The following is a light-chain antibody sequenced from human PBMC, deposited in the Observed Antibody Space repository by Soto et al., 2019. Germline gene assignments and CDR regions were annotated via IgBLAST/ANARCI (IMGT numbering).Light chain of an antibody. J-gene: IGKJ1*01. CDR2: GAS. CDR1: QSVSSSY. Sequence: EIVLTQSPGTLSLSPGERATLSCRASQSVSSSYLAWYQQKPGRAPRLLIYGASSRATGIPDRFSGSGSGTDFPLTISRLEPEDFAVYYCQQYGSSPRTFGQGTKVEIK. V-gene: IGKV3-20*01. CDR3: QQYGSSPRT.